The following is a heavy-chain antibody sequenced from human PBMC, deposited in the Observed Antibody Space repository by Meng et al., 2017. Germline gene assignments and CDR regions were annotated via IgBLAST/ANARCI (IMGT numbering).Heavy chain of an antibody. D-gene: IGHD3-22*01. J-gene: IGHJ4*02. Sequence: ASVKVSCKASGYTFTSYGISWVRQAPGQALEWMGWISAYNGNTNYAQKLQGRVTMTTDTSTSTAYMELRSLRSDDTAVYYCARRGGGEYYYDSSGYYFDYWGQGTLVTVSS. CDR2: ISAYNGNT. V-gene: IGHV1-18*01. CDR3: ARRGGGEYYYDSSGYYFDY. CDR1: GYTFTSYG.